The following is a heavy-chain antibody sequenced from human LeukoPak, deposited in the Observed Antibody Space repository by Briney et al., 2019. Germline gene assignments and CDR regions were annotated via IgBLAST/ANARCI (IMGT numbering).Heavy chain of an antibody. CDR3: ARLRSLDQ. CDR2: IKQDDSEI. D-gene: IGHD5-24*01. CDR1: GFTFSSYG. J-gene: IGHJ4*02. V-gene: IGHV3-7*01. Sequence: GGSLRLSCAASGFTFSSYGMHWVRQAPGKGLEWVANIKQDDSEIYYVDSVKGRFTISRDNAKNSLYLQMSNLRIEDTAVYYCARLRSLDQWGQGTLVTVSS.